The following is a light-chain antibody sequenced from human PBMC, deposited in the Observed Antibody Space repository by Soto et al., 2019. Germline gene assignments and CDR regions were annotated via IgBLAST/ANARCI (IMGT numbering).Light chain of an antibody. V-gene: IGKV1-5*01. CDR1: QSISSW. CDR3: QQYSSYLT. Sequence: DIQMTQSPSTLSASVGDRVTITCRASQSISSWLAWYQQKPGKAPKLLIYDASNLESGVQSKFSGSGSGTEFTLTISSLQPDDFATYYCQQYSSYLTFGQGTKVEIK. CDR2: DAS. J-gene: IGKJ1*01.